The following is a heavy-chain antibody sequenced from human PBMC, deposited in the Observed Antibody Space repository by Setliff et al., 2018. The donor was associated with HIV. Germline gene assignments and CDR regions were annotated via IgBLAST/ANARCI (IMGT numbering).Heavy chain of an antibody. J-gene: IGHJ4*02. CDR1: GFTFSTYW. Sequence: HPGGSLRLSCAASGFTFSTYWMIWVRQAPGKGLEWVARIKQDGSEEYYVDSVKGRFTISRDNAKNSVYLQMNSLRVEDTAMYYCTKDHLSGWASDCWGQGTLVTVSS. V-gene: IGHV3-7*01. D-gene: IGHD6-19*01. CDR2: IKQDGSEE. CDR3: TKDHLSGWASDC.